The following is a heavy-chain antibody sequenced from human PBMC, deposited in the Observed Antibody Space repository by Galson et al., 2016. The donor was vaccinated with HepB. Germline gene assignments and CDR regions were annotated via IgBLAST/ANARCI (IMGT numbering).Heavy chain of an antibody. CDR1: GVTFSRYG. Sequence: SLRLSCAASGVTFSRYGMHWVRQAPGKGLEWVAIIAYDGDNKYYADSVKGRFTISRDNSKNTLYLQMHSLRVEDTAVLYCAKDRENGAVSGTGVFDYWGQGTLVTVSS. D-gene: IGHD6-19*01. CDR2: IAYDGDNK. J-gene: IGHJ4*02. CDR3: AKDRENGAVSGTGVFDY. V-gene: IGHV3-30*18.